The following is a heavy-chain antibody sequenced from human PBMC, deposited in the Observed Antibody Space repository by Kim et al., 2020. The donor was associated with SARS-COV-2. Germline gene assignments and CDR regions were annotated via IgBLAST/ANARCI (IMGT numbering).Heavy chain of an antibody. V-gene: IGHV1-2*02. D-gene: IGHD3-10*01. CDR3: ARETDGSGANWFDP. J-gene: IGHJ5*02. Sequence: AQKFQGRVTMTRDTSISTAYMELSRLRSDDTAVYYCARETDGSGANWFDPWGQGTLVTVSS.